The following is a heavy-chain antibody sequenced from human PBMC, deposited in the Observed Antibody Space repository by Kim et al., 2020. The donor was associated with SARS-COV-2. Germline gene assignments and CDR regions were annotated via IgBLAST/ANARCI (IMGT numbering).Heavy chain of an antibody. D-gene: IGHD6-13*01. J-gene: IGHJ3*02. CDR3: ARVDEQLGDAFDI. CDR1: GYTFTGYY. V-gene: IGHV1-2*05. CDR2: INPNSGGT. Sequence: ASVKVSCKASGYTFTGYYMHWVRQAPGQGLEWMGRINPNSGGTNYAQKFQGRVTMTRDTSISTAYMELSRLRSDDTVVYYCARVDEQLGDAFDIWGQGTMVTVSS.